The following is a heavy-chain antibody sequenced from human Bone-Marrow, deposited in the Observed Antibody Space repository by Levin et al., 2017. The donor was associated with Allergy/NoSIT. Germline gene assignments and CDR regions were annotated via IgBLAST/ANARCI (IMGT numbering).Heavy chain of an antibody. Sequence: LPGGSLRLSCAASGFTFSSHDMHWVRQAPGKGLEWVAVISYDEINKFYADSVKGEFTISRDNSKNTLSLPMSDLGAEDTAVYYCAKDRNIEEYYYYYGVDVWGQGTTVTVSS. J-gene: IGHJ6*02. CDR1: GFTFSSHD. CDR2: ISYDEINK. CDR3: AKDRNIEEYYYYYGVDV. D-gene: IGHD2/OR15-2a*01. V-gene: IGHV3-30*18.